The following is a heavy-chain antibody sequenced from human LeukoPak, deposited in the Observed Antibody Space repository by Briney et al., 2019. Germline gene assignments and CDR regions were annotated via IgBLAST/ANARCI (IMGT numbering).Heavy chain of an antibody. Sequence: SETLSLTCAVYGGSFSGYYWSWIRRPPGKGLEWIGEINDSGTSKYNPSLKSRFIMSVDTSKNQFSLKLNSVTAADTALYYCTRRSGKSVTGVNWFDPWGQGTLVIVSS. CDR2: INDSGTS. J-gene: IGHJ5*02. V-gene: IGHV4-34*01. D-gene: IGHD4-23*01. CDR3: TRRSGKSVTGVNWFDP. CDR1: GGSFSGYY.